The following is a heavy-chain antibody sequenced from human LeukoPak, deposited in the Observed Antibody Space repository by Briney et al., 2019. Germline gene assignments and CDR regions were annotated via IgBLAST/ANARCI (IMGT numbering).Heavy chain of an antibody. D-gene: IGHD3-22*01. J-gene: IGHJ3*02. CDR1: GFTFSSYA. CDR3: AKEIYYYDSSGSHDAFDI. V-gene: IGHV3-23*01. CDR2: ISGSGGST. Sequence: PGGSLRLSCAASGFTFSSYAMSWVRQAPGKGLEWVSAISGSGGSTYYADSVKGRFTISRGNSKNTLYLQMNSLRAEDTAVYYCAKEIYYYDSSGSHDAFDIWGQGTMVTVSS.